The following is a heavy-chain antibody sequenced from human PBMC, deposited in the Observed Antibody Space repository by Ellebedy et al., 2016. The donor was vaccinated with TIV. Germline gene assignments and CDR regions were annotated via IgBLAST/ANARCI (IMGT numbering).Heavy chain of an antibody. Sequence: SETLSLTCTVSGDSITHSSYYWAWIRQPPGKGLEWIGNFYYSGNSFYNPSLKSRVTISVDTSKMQFSLKLNSVTAADTAVYHCARGDYDILTGDTSTGDFDSWGQGTLVTVSS. D-gene: IGHD3-9*01. V-gene: IGHV4-39*07. CDR1: GDSITHSSYY. CDR3: ARGDYDILTGDTSTGDFDS. CDR2: FYYSGNS. J-gene: IGHJ4*02.